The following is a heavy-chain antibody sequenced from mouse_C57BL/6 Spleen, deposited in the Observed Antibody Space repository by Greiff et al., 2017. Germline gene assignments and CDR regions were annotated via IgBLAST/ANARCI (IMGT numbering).Heavy chain of an antibody. CDR3: ARGGYDAYFDY. Sequence: VQLKESGPGLVKPSPSLSLTCSVTGYSFTSGYYWNWIRQFPGNKLEWMGYISYDSSNNYNPSLKNRISITRDTSKNQFFLKLNSVTTEDTATSYWARGGYDAYFDYWGQGTTLTVSS. CDR1: GYSFTSGYY. J-gene: IGHJ2*01. D-gene: IGHD2-2*01. V-gene: IGHV3-6*01. CDR2: ISYDSSN.